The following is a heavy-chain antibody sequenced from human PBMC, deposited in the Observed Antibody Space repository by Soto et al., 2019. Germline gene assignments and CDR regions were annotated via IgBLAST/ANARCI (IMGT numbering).Heavy chain of an antibody. CDR2: ISDSSSFT. D-gene: IGHD1-26*01. J-gene: IGHJ4*02. Sequence: PGGSLRLSCVASGFTFSDYWMTFIRQAPGKGLEWVSYISDSSSFTNYADSVKGRFTISRDDAKNSLYLQMNSLRAEDTAVYYCARGRMSAGGYDYWGQGTPVTVS. CDR1: GFTFSDYW. V-gene: IGHV3-11*05. CDR3: ARGRMSAGGYDY.